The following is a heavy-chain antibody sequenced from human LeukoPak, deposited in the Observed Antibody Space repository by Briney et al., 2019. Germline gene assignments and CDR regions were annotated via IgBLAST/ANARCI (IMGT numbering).Heavy chain of an antibody. D-gene: IGHD4-11*01. V-gene: IGHV1-18*01. CDR1: GYIFNSFG. J-gene: IGHJ5*02. CDR3: ARDFLAKVMSWFDP. Sequence: ASVKVSCKASGYIFNSFGLSWVRQAPGQGLEWMGWISPYNGNTTYAQKVQGRVTMTTDTSTNTAYMELRSLRSDDTAVYYCARDFLAKVMSWFDPWGQGTLVTVSS. CDR2: ISPYNGNT.